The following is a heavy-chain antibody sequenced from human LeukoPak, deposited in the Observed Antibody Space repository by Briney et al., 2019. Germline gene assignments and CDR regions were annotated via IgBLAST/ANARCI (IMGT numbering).Heavy chain of an antibody. CDR1: GGTFSSYA. V-gene: IGHV1-69*05. CDR3: ASSPRGGYSSSWYFDY. J-gene: IGHJ4*02. D-gene: IGHD6-13*01. Sequence: GASVKLSCKASGGTFSSYAINWVRQAPGQGLERMGRIIPIFCTANYAQKFQGRVTITTDESTSTAYMELSRLRSEDTAVYYCASSPRGGYSSSWYFDYWGQGTLVTVSS. CDR2: IIPIFCTA.